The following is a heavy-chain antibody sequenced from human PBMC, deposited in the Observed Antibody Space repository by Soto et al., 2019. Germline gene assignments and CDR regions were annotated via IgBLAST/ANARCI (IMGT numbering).Heavy chain of an antibody. Sequence: SETLSLTCTVSGGSISSYYWSWIRQPPGKGLEWIGYIYYSGSTNYNPSLKSRVTISVDTSKNQFSLKLSSVTAADTAVYYCARKEGFGELYWFDPWGQGTLVTVSA. CDR3: ARKEGFGELYWFDP. D-gene: IGHD3-10*01. J-gene: IGHJ5*02. CDR1: GGSISSYY. CDR2: IYYSGST. V-gene: IGHV4-59*01.